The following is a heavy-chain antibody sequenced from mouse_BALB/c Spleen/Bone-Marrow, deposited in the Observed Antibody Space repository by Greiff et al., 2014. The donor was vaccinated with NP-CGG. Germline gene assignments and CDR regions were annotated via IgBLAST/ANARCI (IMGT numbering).Heavy chain of an antibody. V-gene: IGHV2-3*01. J-gene: IGHJ4*01. CDR3: AKTNRYGYAMDY. D-gene: IGHD1-1*01. Sequence: QVQLKQSGPGLVAPSQSLSITCTVSGFSLRGYGVSWVRQPSGKGLEWLGVIWGDGSINYHSTFISRLSISKDKSKSQVFLEFNSLQTDDTATYYCAKTNRYGYAMDYWGQGTSVTVSS. CDR2: IWGDGSI. CDR1: GFSLRGYG.